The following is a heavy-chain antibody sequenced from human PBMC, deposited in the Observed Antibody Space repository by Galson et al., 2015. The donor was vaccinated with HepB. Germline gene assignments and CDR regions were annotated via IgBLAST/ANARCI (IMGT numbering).Heavy chain of an antibody. CDR1: GFTFSSYA. V-gene: IGHV3-30*04. CDR3: ARDAQKSIAAAGSGEDY. CDR2: TSYDGSNK. Sequence: SLRLSCAASGFTFSSYAMHWVRQAPGKGLEWVAVTSYDGSNKYYADSVKGRFTISRDNSKNTLYLQMNSLRAEDTAVYYCARDAQKSIAAAGSGEDYWGQGTLVTVSS. D-gene: IGHD6-13*01. J-gene: IGHJ4*02.